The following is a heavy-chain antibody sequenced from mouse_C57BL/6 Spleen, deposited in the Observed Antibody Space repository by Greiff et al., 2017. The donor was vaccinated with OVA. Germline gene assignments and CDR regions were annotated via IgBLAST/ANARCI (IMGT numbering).Heavy chain of an antibody. CDR3: ARGEDSGGAWFAY. CDR2: IYPGSGST. V-gene: IGHV1-55*01. Sequence: QVQLQQPGAELVKPGASVKMSCKASGYTFTSYWITWVKQRPGQGLEWIGDIYPGSGSTNYNEKFKSKATLTADTSSSTAYMQLSSLTSEDSAVYYCARGEDSGGAWFAYWGQGTLVTVSA. J-gene: IGHJ3*01. CDR1: GYTFTSYW.